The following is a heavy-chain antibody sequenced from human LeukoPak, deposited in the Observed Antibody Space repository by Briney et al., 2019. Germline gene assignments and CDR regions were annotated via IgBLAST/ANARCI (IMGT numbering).Heavy chain of an antibody. CDR3: ARIGVTNAFDS. CDR1: GFTFSNYW. D-gene: IGHD2-8*01. V-gene: IGHV3-7*05. Sequence: PGGSLRLSCAASGFTFSNYWMGWVRQAPGKGLEWVANIKQDGSEKYYADSVKGRFTVSRDNAKNSLYLQMNSLRAEDTAVYYCARIGVTNAFDSWGQGTLVTVSP. J-gene: IGHJ4*02. CDR2: IKQDGSEK.